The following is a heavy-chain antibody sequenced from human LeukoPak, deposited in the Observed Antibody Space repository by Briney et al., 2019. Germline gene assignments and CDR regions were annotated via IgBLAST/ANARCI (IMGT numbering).Heavy chain of an antibody. CDR3: AKVLTYYYYGMDV. Sequence: GGSLRLSCAASGFTFSSYAMSWVRQAPGKGLEWVSAISGSGGSTYYADSVKGRFAISRDNSKNTLYLQMNSLRAEDTAVYYCAKVLTYYYYGMDVWGQGTTVTVSS. CDR2: ISGSGGST. J-gene: IGHJ6*02. CDR1: GFTFSSYA. V-gene: IGHV3-23*01.